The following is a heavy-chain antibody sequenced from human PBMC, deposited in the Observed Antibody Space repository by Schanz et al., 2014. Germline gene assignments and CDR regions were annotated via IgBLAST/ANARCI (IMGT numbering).Heavy chain of an antibody. CDR1: GFTFSSYA. V-gene: IGHV3-30-3*01. D-gene: IGHD3-10*01. Sequence: QVQLLQFGGGVVQPGRSLRLSCAASGFTFSSYAMHWVRQAPGKGLEWVALISNDGSIKYYADSVEGRFTISRDNAKNSLYLQMNSLRAEDTAVYYCARLRVGYGSGIWDVWGQGTTVTVSS. CDR3: ARLRVGYGSGIWDV. CDR2: ISNDGSIK. J-gene: IGHJ6*02.